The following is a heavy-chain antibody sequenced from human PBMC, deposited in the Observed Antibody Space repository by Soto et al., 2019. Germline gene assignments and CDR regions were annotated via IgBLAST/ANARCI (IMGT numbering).Heavy chain of an antibody. CDR3: AREGGIVGATAADY. V-gene: IGHV4-39*01. CDR2: IYYSGST. D-gene: IGHD1-26*01. Sequence: SETLSLTCTVSGDSISSSSYYWGWIRQPPGKGLEWIGNIYYSGSTYYNPSLKSRVTISVGTSKNQFSLKLSSVTAADTAVYYCAREGGIVGATAADYWSQGTLVTVSS. CDR1: GDSISSSSYY. J-gene: IGHJ4*02.